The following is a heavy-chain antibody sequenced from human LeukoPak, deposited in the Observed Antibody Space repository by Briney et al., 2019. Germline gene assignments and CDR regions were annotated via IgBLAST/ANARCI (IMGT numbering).Heavy chain of an antibody. D-gene: IGHD6-13*01. CDR2: INPNSGGT. Sequence: GASVKVSCKASGYTFTGYYMHWVRQAPGRGLEWMGWINPNSGGTNYAQKFQGWVTMTRDTSISTAYMELSRLRSDDTAVYYCAREFIAAAAADAFDIWGQGTMVTVSS. CDR3: AREFIAAAAADAFDI. CDR1: GYTFTGYY. J-gene: IGHJ3*02. V-gene: IGHV1-2*04.